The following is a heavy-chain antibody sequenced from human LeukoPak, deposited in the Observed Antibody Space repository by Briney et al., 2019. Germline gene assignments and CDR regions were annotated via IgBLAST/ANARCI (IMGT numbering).Heavy chain of an antibody. D-gene: IGHD2-8*01. J-gene: IGHJ4*02. CDR3: ARDWVEWSTNGVCPDY. Sequence: GGSLRLSCAASGFTFSSYSMNWVRQAPGKGLEWVSSISSSSSYIYYADSVKGRFTISRDNAKNSLYLQMNSLRAEDTAVYYCARDWVEWSTNGVCPDYWGQGTLVTVSS. CDR2: ISSSSSYI. V-gene: IGHV3-21*01. CDR1: GFTFSSYS.